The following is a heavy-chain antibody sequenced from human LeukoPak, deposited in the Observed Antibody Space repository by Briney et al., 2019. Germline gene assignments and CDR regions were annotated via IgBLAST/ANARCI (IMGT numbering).Heavy chain of an antibody. J-gene: IGHJ3*02. V-gene: IGHV4-30-2*01. CDR1: GGSVSSGGYS. CDR2: IYHSGSA. D-gene: IGHD3-22*01. CDR3: ARSYDSSGYYHAFDI. Sequence: SQTLSLTCAVSGGSVSSGGYSWSRIRQPPGKGLEWIGYIYHSGSASYNPSLKSRVTISVDRSKNQFSLKLISVTAADAAVYYCARSYDSSGYYHAFDIWGQGTMVTVSS.